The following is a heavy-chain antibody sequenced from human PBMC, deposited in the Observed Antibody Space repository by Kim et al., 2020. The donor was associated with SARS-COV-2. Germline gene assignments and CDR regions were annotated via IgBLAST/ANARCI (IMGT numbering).Heavy chain of an antibody. Sequence: ASVKVSCKASGYTFTSYAMNWVRQAPGQGLEWMGWINTNTGNPTYAQGFTGRFVFSLDTSVSTAYLQISSLKAEDTAVYYCARDRVEYYYGSGSPESPPFYYHYYGMDVWGQGTTVTVSS. J-gene: IGHJ6*02. D-gene: IGHD3-10*01. CDR2: INTNTGNP. V-gene: IGHV7-4-1*02. CDR1: GYTFTSYA. CDR3: ARDRVEYYYGSGSPESPPFYYHYYGMDV.